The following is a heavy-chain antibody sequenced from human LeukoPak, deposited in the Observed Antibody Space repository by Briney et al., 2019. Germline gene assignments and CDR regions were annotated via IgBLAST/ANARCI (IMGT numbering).Heavy chain of an antibody. CDR1: GGSISSYY. J-gene: IGHJ6*02. CDR3: ARQDILTGSDYYYYYGMDV. V-gene: IGHV4-59*08. Sequence: SETLSLTCTVSGGSISSYYWSWIRQPPGKGLEWIGYIYYSGSTNYNPSLKSRVTISVDTSKNQFSLELSSVTAADTAVYYCARQDILTGSDYYYYYGMDVWGQGTTVTVSS. CDR2: IYYSGST. D-gene: IGHD3-9*01.